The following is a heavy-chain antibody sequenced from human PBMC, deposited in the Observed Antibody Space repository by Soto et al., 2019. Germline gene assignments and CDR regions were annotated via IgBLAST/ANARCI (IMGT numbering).Heavy chain of an antibody. CDR3: ARDLWGYCGTDCYPLDV. CDR1: AGFRSRRE. J-gene: IGHJ6*02. D-gene: IGHD2-21*02. CDR2: MYNTGST. V-gene: IGHV4-59*11. Sequence: SVSAGFRSRREQSGLRLLLGKGLEWIGYMYNTGSTVYNPSFKSRVTISVDTSKNQFSLKLNSVTAADTAVYYCARDLWGYCGTDCYPLDVWGQGTTVTVS.